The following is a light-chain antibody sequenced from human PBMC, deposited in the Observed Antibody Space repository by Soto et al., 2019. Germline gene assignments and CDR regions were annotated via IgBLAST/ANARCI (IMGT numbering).Light chain of an antibody. CDR1: QSILYSSNNKNY. J-gene: IGKJ2*01. CDR2: WAS. V-gene: IGKV4-1*01. CDR3: QQYYNVPYT. Sequence: DIVKTQSPDSLAVSLGERATINCKSSQSILYSSNNKNYLAWYQQKPGQPPKLLIYWASTRDSGVPDRFSGSGSGTDFTLTISSLQAEDVAVYYCQQYYNVPYTFGQGTKLEIK.